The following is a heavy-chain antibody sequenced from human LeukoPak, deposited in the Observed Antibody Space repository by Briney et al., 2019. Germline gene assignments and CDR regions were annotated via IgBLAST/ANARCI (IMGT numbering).Heavy chain of an antibody. CDR2: IRNKAYGGTT. Sequence: GGSLRLSCIASGFTFGDYAMSWVRQAPGKGLEWVGFIRNKAYGGTTEYPASVKDRFTISRDDSKSIAYLQMNSLKTEDTAVYYCTREYYYGSGSYDYWGQGTLVTVSS. V-gene: IGHV3-49*04. CDR1: GFTFGDYA. CDR3: TREYYYGSGSYDY. J-gene: IGHJ4*02. D-gene: IGHD3-10*01.